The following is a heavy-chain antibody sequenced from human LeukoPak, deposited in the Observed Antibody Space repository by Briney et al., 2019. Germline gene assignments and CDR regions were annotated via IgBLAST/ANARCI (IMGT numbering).Heavy chain of an antibody. Sequence: GGSLRLSCTSSGFTFGDYAMSWVRQAPGKGLEWVGFIRSKAYGGTTEYAASVKGRFTISRDDSKSIAYLQMNSLKTEDTAVYYCTRGVVITMVRGGTIRYYFDYWGQGTLVTVSS. CDR3: TRGVVITMVRGGTIRYYFDY. D-gene: IGHD3-10*01. CDR2: IRSKAYGGTT. V-gene: IGHV3-49*04. J-gene: IGHJ4*02. CDR1: GFTFGDYA.